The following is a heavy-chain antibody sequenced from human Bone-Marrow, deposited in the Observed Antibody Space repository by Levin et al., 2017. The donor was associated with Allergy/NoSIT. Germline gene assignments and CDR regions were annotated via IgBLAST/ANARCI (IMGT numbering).Heavy chain of an antibody. CDR2: ISSNGGST. CDR3: VKASQEKGYYGSGSLDWAPNFSY. J-gene: IGHJ4*02. V-gene: IGHV3-64D*06. Sequence: PGGSLRLSCSASGFTFSSYAMHWVRQAPGKGLEYVSAISSNGGSTYYADSVKGRFTISRDNSKNTLYLQMSSLRAEDTAVYYCVKASQEKGYYGSGSLDWAPNFSYWGQGTLVTVSS. D-gene: IGHD3-10*01. CDR1: GFTFSSYA.